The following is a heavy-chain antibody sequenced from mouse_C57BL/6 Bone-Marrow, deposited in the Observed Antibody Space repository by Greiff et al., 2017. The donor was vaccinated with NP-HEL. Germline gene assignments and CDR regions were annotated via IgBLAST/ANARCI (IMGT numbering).Heavy chain of an antibody. CDR3: ARRNYDYGFAY. D-gene: IGHD2-4*01. J-gene: IGHJ3*01. V-gene: IGHV3-6*01. CDR2: ISYDGSN. CDR1: GYSITSGYY. Sequence: EVQLQESGPGLVKPSQSLSLTCSVTGYSITSGYYWNWIRQFPGNKLEWMGYISYDGSNNYNPSLKNRISITRDTSKNQFFLKLNSVTTEDTATYYCARRNYDYGFAYWGQGTLVTVSA.